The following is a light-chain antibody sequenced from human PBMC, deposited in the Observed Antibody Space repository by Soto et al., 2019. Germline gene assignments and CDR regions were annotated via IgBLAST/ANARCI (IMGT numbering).Light chain of an antibody. V-gene: IGLV2-14*01. CDR2: EVS. J-gene: IGLJ1*01. CDR3: SSYTSSNTLDV. CDR1: SSDVGGYNY. Sequence: QSALTQPASVSGSPGQSITISCTGTSSDVGGYNYVSWYQQHPGKAPKLMIYEVSNRPSGVSNRFSASKSGNTASLTISGLQAEDEADYYCSSYTSSNTLDVFGAGTKLTVL.